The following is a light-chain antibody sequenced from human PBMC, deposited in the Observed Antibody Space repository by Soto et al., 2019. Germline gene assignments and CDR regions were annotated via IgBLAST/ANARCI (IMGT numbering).Light chain of an antibody. CDR3: QQYINWPRT. J-gene: IGKJ2*01. V-gene: IGKV3-15*01. Sequence: EIVMTQSPATLSVSPGETATLSCRASQSVSSNLAWYQQKPGQAPRLLIYVASTSATGIPARFTGSGSGTEFTLTISSLQSEDFAVYYCQQYINWPRTFGQGTKLEIK. CDR2: VAS. CDR1: QSVSSN.